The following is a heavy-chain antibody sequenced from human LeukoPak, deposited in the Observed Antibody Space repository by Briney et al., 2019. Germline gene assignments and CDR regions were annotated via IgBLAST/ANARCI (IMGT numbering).Heavy chain of an antibody. CDR1: GYTFTGYY. V-gene: IGHV1-2*02. Sequence: ASVKVSCKASGYTFTGYYKHWVRQAPGQGLEWMGWINPNSGGTNYAQKFQGRVTMTRDTSISTAYMELSRLRSDDTAVYYCARDSRSTSYNWFDPWGQGTLVTVSS. J-gene: IGHJ5*02. CDR3: ARDSRSTSYNWFDP. CDR2: INPNSGGT. D-gene: IGHD2-2*01.